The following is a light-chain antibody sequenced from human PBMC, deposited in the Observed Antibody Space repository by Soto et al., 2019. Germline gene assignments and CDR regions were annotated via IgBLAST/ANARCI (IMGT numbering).Light chain of an antibody. Sequence: EIVLTQSPGTLSLSPGDRATLSCRASQSISGTFSAWYQQKPGQAPRLLIYDTYVRATGIPDRVSGSGSGTDCTLTSSRLGPEDLAVDYCKQSGGSPTVGGGTPGASK. CDR1: QSISGTF. J-gene: IGKJ4*01. CDR2: DTY. V-gene: IGKV3-20*01. CDR3: KQSGGSPT.